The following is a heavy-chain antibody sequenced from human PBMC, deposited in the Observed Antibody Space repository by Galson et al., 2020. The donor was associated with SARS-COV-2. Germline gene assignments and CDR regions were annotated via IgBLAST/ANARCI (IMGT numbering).Heavy chain of an antibody. J-gene: IGHJ4*02. CDR2: ISYDANTQ. CDR1: GFTFSSYA. Sequence: SCAASGFTFSSYAMHWVRQAPGKGLESVAAISYDANTQYYADSVKGRFTVSRDNSKNTLYLQMNSLRPEDTAVYNCASEVGPRPYWGQGTLVTVSS. V-gene: IGHV3-30*04. D-gene: IGHD1-26*01. CDR3: ASEVGPRPY.